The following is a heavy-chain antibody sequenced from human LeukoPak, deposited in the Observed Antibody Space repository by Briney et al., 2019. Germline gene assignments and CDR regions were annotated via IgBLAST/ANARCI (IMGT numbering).Heavy chain of an antibody. CDR3: AKGNYYYMDV. Sequence: GGSLRLSCAASGFTFDDYAMHWVRQAPGKGLEWVSLISWDGGSTYYADSVKGRFTISRDSSKNSLYLQMNSLRAEDTALYYCAKGNYYYMDVWGKGTTVTVSS. J-gene: IGHJ6*03. V-gene: IGHV3-43D*03. CDR1: GFTFDDYA. CDR2: ISWDGGST.